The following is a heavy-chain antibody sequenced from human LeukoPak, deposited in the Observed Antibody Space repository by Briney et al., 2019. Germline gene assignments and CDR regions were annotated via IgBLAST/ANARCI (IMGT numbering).Heavy chain of an antibody. CDR3: ARGRRYLPMDV. D-gene: IGHD3-9*01. CDR1: GGSFSGYY. Sequence: SETLSLTCAVYGGSFSGYYWSWIRQPPGKGLEWIGEINHSGSTNYNPSLKSRVTISVDTSKNQFSLKLSSVTAADTAVYYCARGRRYLPMDVWGKGTTVTVSS. V-gene: IGHV4-34*01. CDR2: INHSGST. J-gene: IGHJ6*03.